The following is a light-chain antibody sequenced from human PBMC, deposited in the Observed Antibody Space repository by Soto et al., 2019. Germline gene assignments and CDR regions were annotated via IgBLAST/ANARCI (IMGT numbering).Light chain of an antibody. Sequence: DIQMTQSPSSVSASVGDRVTITCRASQGISTWLAWYQQRPGTAPKLLIYGASTLQGGVPSRFSGSGSGTDFTLTISGLQPDDFATYYCQQYNSYLYTFGQGTKLEIK. CDR3: QQYNSYLYT. CDR1: QGISTW. J-gene: IGKJ2*01. CDR2: GAS. V-gene: IGKV1D-12*01.